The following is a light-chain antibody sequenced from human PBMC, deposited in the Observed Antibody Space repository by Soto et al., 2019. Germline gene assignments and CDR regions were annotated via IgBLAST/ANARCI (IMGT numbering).Light chain of an antibody. J-gene: IGKJ5*01. CDR3: QQRHNLPIP. CDR1: QTIRGL. CDR2: DTS. Sequence: EIVLTQSPATLSLSPGERATLSCRTSQTIRGLLNWYQQRPGQAPRLLIYDTSNRATDLTARFSGSGFGTDFILTISSLDPEDFGVYFCQQRHNLPIPFGQGTGLDIK. V-gene: IGKV3-11*01.